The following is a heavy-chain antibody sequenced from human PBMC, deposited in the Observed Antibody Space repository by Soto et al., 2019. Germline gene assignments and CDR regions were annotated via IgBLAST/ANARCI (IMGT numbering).Heavy chain of an antibody. CDR3: ARCPLTTEYRHYYYMDV. D-gene: IGHD4-17*01. CDR1: GGSIGSYS. V-gene: IGHV4-59*13. J-gene: IGHJ6*03. Sequence: QVQLQESGPGLVKPSETLSLTCTVSGGSIGSYSWGWIRQPPGKGLEWIGFVYKSGSLSYSPSLKRRVTISIDTAGNQFSLKLTSVTAADTAVYYCARCPLTTEYRHYYYMDVWGKGTTVTVSS. CDR2: VYKSGSL.